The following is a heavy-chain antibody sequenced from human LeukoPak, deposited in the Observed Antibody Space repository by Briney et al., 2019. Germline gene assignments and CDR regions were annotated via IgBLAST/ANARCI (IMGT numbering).Heavy chain of an antibody. V-gene: IGHV1-18*01. D-gene: IGHD3-10*01. Sequence: AASVKVSCKASGYRFITYGLSWVRQAPGQGLEWMGCISAYNGNTNFAPKLQGRVTMTADTSTSTAYMELRSLRSDDTAVYYCARDVFEGFGERVIDAFDLWGQGTKVTVSS. CDR2: ISAYNGNT. CDR3: ARDVFEGFGERVIDAFDL. CDR1: GYRFITYG. J-gene: IGHJ3*01.